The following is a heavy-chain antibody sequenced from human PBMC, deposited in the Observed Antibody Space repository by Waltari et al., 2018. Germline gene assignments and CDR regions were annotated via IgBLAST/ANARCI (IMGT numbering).Heavy chain of an antibody. J-gene: IGHJ4*02. V-gene: IGHV3-21*06. Sequence: EVQLVQSGGGLVKAGGSLRLSCTASGLTFSGYSMNWVRHAPGKGLEWVSSISSRSSYIYYADSVKGRFTISRDNAKSSLYLQMNSLRAEDTAMYYCANFDRLRWEPEDYWGQGSLVTVSS. CDR3: ANFDRLRWEPEDY. D-gene: IGHD1-26*01. CDR1: GLTFSGYS. CDR2: ISSRSSYI.